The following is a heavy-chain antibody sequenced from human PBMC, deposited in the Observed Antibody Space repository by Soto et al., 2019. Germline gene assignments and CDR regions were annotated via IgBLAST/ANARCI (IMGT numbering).Heavy chain of an antibody. D-gene: IGHD7-27*01. V-gene: IGHV1-69*13. CDR3: ARTSNWGLNDAFDI. CDR1: GGTFSSYA. Sequence: ASVKVSCKASGGTFSSYAISWVRQAPGQGLEWMGGIIPIFGTANYAQKFQGRVTITADESTSTAYMELSSLRSEDTAVYYCARTSNWGLNDAFDIWGQGTMVTVSS. J-gene: IGHJ3*02. CDR2: IIPIFGTA.